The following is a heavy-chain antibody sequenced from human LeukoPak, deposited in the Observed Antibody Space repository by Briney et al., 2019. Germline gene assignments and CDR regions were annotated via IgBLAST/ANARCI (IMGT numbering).Heavy chain of an antibody. Sequence: QSGGSLRLPCATSGFTFNQYGIHWVRQAPGKGLEWVAYIEDIGKNKYYSDSVKGRFSISRDSSKNTVYVQVNSLRSEDTAVYYCARDNRDWALDYWGQGALVTVSS. CDR2: IEDIGKNK. CDR3: ARDNRDWALDY. CDR1: GFTFNQYG. V-gene: IGHV3-30*02. D-gene: IGHD3/OR15-3a*01. J-gene: IGHJ4*02.